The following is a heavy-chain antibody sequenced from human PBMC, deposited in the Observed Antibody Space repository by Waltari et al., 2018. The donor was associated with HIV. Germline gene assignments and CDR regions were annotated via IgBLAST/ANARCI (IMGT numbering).Heavy chain of an antibody. V-gene: IGHV1-46*01. Sequence: QVQLVQSGAEVKKPGASVKVSCKASGYTFTRYYIHWVRQAPGQGLGWMGIINPRGGSTNYAQNFQGRITMTRDTSTSTVYMELSSLRSEDTAVYYCASPLDNDQVSVVAYYYGMDVWGQGTTVTVSS. CDR3: ASPLDNDQVSVVAYYYGMDV. D-gene: IGHD2-15*01. J-gene: IGHJ6*02. CDR1: GYTFTRYY. CDR2: INPRGGST.